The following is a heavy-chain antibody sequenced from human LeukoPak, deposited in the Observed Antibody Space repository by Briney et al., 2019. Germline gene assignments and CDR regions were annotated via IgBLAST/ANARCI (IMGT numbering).Heavy chain of an antibody. J-gene: IGHJ5*02. Sequence: SETLSLTCTVSGGSISSYYWSWIRQPPGKGLEWIGYIYYSGSTNYNPSLKSRVTISVDTSKNQFSLKLSSVTAADTAVYYCARDTGYYYGSGSYYNAPNWFDPWGQGTLVTVSS. D-gene: IGHD3-10*01. CDR3: ARDTGYYYGSGSYYNAPNWFDP. CDR2: IYYSGST. CDR1: GGSISSYY. V-gene: IGHV4-59*12.